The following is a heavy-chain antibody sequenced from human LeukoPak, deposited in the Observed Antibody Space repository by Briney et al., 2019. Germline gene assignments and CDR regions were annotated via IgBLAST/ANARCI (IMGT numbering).Heavy chain of an antibody. J-gene: IGHJ3*02. CDR1: GFTFSSYS. V-gene: IGHV3-21*04. CDR2: ISSSSSYI. Sequence: GGSLRLSCAASGFTFSSYSMNWVRQAPGKGLEWVSSISSSSSYIYYADSVKGRFTISRDNAKNSLYLQMNSLRSDDTAVYYCARGGHGLGYAFDIWGQGTMVTVSS. D-gene: IGHD5-12*01. CDR3: ARGGHGLGYAFDI.